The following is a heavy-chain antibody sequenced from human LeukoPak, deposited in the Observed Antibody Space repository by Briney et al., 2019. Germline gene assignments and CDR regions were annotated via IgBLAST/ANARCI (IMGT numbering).Heavy chain of an antibody. Sequence: ESLKISCKGSGYSFNSYWIGWVRQMPGKGLEWMGIIYPGDSDTRYSPSFQGQVTISADKSISTAYLQWSSLKATDTAMYYCARQDGNARYYFDYWGQGTLVTVSA. CDR1: GYSFNSYW. CDR2: IYPGDSDT. D-gene: IGHD2-2*01. J-gene: IGHJ4*02. CDR3: ARQDGNARYYFDY. V-gene: IGHV5-51*01.